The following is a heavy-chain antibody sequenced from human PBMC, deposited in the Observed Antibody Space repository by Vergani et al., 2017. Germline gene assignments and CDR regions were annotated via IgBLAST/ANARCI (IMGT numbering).Heavy chain of an antibody. J-gene: IGHJ3*02. CDR3: ARRGSGSYRI. CDR2: INHSGST. Sequence: QVQLQQRGAGLLKPSETLSPTCAVYGGSFSGYYWSWIRQPPGKGLGWIGGINHSGSTNYNPSLKSRVTISVDTSKNQFSLKLSSVTAADTAVYYCARRGSGSYRIWGQGTMVTVSS. D-gene: IGHD1-26*01. CDR1: GGSFSGYY. V-gene: IGHV4-34*01.